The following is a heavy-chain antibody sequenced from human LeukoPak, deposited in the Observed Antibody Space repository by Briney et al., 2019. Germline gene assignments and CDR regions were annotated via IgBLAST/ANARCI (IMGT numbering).Heavy chain of an antibody. CDR2: ISSSSSAI. CDR1: GFTFSSYS. CDR3: ARDYSSSWYEDVYYYGMDV. J-gene: IGHJ6*02. D-gene: IGHD6-13*01. V-gene: IGHV3-48*02. Sequence: PGGSLRLSCAASGFTFSSYSMNWVRQAPGKGLEWVSYISSSSSAIYYADSVKGRFTISRDNAKNSLYLQMNSLRDEDTAVYYCARDYSSSWYEDVYYYGMDVWDQGTTVTVSS.